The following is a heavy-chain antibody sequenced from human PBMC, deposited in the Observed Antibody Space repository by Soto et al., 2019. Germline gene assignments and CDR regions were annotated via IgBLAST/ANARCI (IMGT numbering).Heavy chain of an antibody. CDR2: IIPIFGTA. CDR1: GGTFSSYA. J-gene: IGHJ6*02. Sequence: SVKVSCKASGGTFSSYAISWVRQAPGQGLEWMGGIIPIFGTANYAQKFQGRVTITADKSTSTAYMELSSLRSEDTAVYYCALITQSYYYYGMDVWGQGTTVTAP. D-gene: IGHD3-22*01. CDR3: ALITQSYYYYGMDV. V-gene: IGHV1-69*06.